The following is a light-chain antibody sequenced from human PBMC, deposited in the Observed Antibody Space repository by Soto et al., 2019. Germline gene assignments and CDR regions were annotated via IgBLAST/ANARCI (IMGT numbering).Light chain of an antibody. V-gene: IGLV2-14*01. CDR1: SSDIGAHIH. CDR3: CSYTSTSTLLV. Sequence: QSALTQPASVSGSPGQSITISCTGTSSDIGAHIHVSWYQQHPGKAPKLLSYEVSNRPSGVSSHFSGSKSGDTASLTISGLQAEDEADYYCCSYTSTSTLLVFGGGTKLTVL. CDR2: EVS. J-gene: IGLJ2*01.